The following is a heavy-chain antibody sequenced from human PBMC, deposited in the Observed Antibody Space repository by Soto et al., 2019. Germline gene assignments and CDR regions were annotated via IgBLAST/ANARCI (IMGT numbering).Heavy chain of an antibody. CDR2: ISWNSGSI. CDR3: AKDVAAGTVNWFDP. J-gene: IGHJ5*02. Sequence: EVQLVESGGGLVQPGRSLRLSCAASGFTFDDYAMHWVRQAPGKGLEWVSGISWNSGSIGYADSVKGRFTISRDNAKNTLYLQMNSLRAEDTALYYCAKDVAAGTVNWFDPWGQGTLVTVSS. V-gene: IGHV3-9*01. CDR1: GFTFDDYA. D-gene: IGHD6-13*01.